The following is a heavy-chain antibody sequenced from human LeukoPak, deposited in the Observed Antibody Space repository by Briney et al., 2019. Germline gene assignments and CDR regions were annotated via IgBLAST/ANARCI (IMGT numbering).Heavy chain of an antibody. V-gene: IGHV4-59*12. Sequence: PSETLSLTCTVSGGSISSYYWSWIRQPPGKGLEWIGYIYYSGSTNYNPSLKSRVTISVDTSKNQFSLKLSSVTAADTAVYYCARGPAWYYYDSRGYGTGDYWGQGTLVTVSS. CDR1: GGSISSYY. J-gene: IGHJ4*02. CDR3: ARGPAWYYYDSRGYGTGDY. CDR2: IYYSGST. D-gene: IGHD3-22*01.